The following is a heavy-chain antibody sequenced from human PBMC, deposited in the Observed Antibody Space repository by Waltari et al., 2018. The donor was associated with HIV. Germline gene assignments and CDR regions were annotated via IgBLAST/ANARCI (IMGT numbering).Heavy chain of an antibody. CDR3: TKGRRGARFGDE. CDR2: MNPDNGDA. Sequence: QVQLVQSGAEIKKPRASVRVSCKASGYSFIDFDINWVRRAPGRGLEWVGWMNPDNGDAGYGHKFRGRFTLTRDTSTDTAYMEVDNLKSEDTAIYFCTKGRRGARFGDEWGQGTLVTVSS. CDR1: GYSFIDFD. V-gene: IGHV1-8*02. D-gene: IGHD3-3*01. J-gene: IGHJ4*02.